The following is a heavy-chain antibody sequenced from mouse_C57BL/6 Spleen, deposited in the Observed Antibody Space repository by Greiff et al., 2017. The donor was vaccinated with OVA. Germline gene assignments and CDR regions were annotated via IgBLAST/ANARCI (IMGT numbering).Heavy chain of an antibody. CDR2: IDPNSGGT. CDR1: GYTFTSYW. Sequence: QVQLQQPGAELVKPGASVKLSCKASGYTFTSYWMHWVKQRPGRGLEWIGRIDPNSGGTKYNEKFKSKATLTVDKPSSTAYMQLSSLTSEDSAVYYCARGAITTVVPHWYFDVWGTGTTVTVSS. J-gene: IGHJ1*03. D-gene: IGHD1-1*01. V-gene: IGHV1-72*01. CDR3: ARGAITTVVPHWYFDV.